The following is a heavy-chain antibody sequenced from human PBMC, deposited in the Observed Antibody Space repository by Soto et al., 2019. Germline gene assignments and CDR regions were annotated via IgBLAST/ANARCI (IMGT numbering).Heavy chain of an antibody. V-gene: IGHV3-21*01. J-gene: IGHJ5*02. Sequence: GGSLRLSCAASGFTFSSYSMNWVRQAPGKGLEWVSSISSSSSYIYYADSVKGRFTISRDNAKNSLYLQMNSLRAEDTAVYYCARGPSIAARLGWLDPWGQGTLVTVSS. CDR1: GFTFSSYS. D-gene: IGHD6-6*01. CDR2: ISSSSSYI. CDR3: ARGPSIAARLGWLDP.